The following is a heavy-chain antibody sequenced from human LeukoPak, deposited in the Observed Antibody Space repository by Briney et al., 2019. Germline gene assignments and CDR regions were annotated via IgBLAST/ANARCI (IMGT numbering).Heavy chain of an antibody. V-gene: IGHV1-24*01. Sequence: ASVKVSCKASGYTLTELSMHWVRQAPGKGLEWMGGFDPEDGETIYAQKFQGRVTMTEDTSTDTAYMELSSLRSEDTAVYYCATGVAGGNWFDPWGLGTLVTVSS. CDR2: FDPEDGET. D-gene: IGHD6-19*01. CDR1: GYTLTELS. J-gene: IGHJ5*02. CDR3: ATGVAGGNWFDP.